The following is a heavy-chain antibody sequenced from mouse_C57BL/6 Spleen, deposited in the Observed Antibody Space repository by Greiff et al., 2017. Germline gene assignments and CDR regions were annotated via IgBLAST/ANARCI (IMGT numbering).Heavy chain of an antibody. CDR1: GFSFNTYA. D-gene: IGHD1-1*01. CDR2: IRSKSNNYAT. V-gene: IGHV10-1*01. J-gene: IGHJ4*01. Sequence: EVKLMESGGGLVQPKGSLKLSCAASGFSFNTYAMNWVRQAPGKGLEWVARIRSKSNNYATYYADSVKDRFTISRDDSESMLYLQMNNLKTEDTAMYYCVRQPEHYGSSPMDYWGQGTSVTVSS. CDR3: VRQPEHYGSSPMDY.